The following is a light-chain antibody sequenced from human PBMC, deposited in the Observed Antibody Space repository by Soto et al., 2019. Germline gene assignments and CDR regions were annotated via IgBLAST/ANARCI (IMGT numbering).Light chain of an antibody. CDR2: DVS. CDR3: SSYTSSSTLVV. Sequence: QSVLTQPASVSGSPGQSITISCTGTSSAVGGYNYVSWYQQHPGKAPKLMIYDVSNRPSGVSNRFSGSKSGNTASLTISGRQTADEADHYCSSYTSSSTLVVFGGGTKLTVL. J-gene: IGLJ2*01. CDR1: SSAVGGYNY. V-gene: IGLV2-14*01.